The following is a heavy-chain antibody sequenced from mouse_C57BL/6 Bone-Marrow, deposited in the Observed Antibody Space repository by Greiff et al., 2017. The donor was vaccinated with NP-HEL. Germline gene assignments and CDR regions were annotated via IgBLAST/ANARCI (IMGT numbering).Heavy chain of an antibody. CDR3: ARPSYYAWFAY. J-gene: IGHJ3*01. CDR2: ISNGGGST. Sequence: EVQGVESGGGLVQPGGSLKLSCAASGFTFSDYYMYWVRQTPEKRLEWVAYISNGGGSTYYPDTVKGRFTISRDNAKNTLYLQMSRLKSEDTAMYYCARPSYYAWFAYWGQGTLVTVSA. D-gene: IGHD1-1*02. CDR1: GFTFSDYY. V-gene: IGHV5-12*01.